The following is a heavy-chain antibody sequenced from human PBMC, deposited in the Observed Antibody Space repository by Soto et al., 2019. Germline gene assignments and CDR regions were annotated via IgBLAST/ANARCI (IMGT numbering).Heavy chain of an antibody. J-gene: IGHJ4*02. CDR3: ARGGRRSGSYYNLNDHLFDY. V-gene: IGHV1-69*12. Sequence: QVQLVQSGAEVKKPGSSVKVSCKGSGGAFISYAISWVRQAPGQGLEWMGGIIPIFGTANYAQKFQGRVTITADESTSTAYMELSSLRSEDTAVYYCARGGRRSGSYYNLNDHLFDYWGQATLVTVSS. CDR1: GGAFISYA. D-gene: IGHD3-10*01. CDR2: IIPIFGTA.